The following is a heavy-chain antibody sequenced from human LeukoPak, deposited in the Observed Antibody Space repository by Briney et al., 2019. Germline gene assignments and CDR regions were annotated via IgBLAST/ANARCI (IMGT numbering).Heavy chain of an antibody. J-gene: IGHJ3*02. Sequence: ASVKVSCKASGYTFTGYYMHWVRQAPGQGLEWMGLINPNRGGTNYAQKFQGRVTMTRDTSISTAYMELSRLRSDDTAVYYCAIEVVVIATDAFDIWGQGTMVTVSS. CDR3: AIEVVVIATDAFDI. CDR1: GYTFTGYY. D-gene: IGHD2-21*01. V-gene: IGHV1-2*02. CDR2: INPNRGGT.